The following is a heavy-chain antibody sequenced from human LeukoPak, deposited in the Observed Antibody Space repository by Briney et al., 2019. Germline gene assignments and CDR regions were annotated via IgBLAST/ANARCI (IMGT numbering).Heavy chain of an antibody. CDR3: ARDAGYSYALGY. J-gene: IGHJ4*02. CDR2: ISGSSSTI. CDR1: GFTFSSYS. V-gene: IGHV3-48*01. Sequence: GGSLRLSCAASGFTFSSYSMNWVRQAPGKGLEWVSYISGSSSTIYYADSVKGRFTISRDSAKNSLYLQMNSLRAEDTAVYYFARDAGYSYALGYWGQGTLVTVSP. D-gene: IGHD5-18*01.